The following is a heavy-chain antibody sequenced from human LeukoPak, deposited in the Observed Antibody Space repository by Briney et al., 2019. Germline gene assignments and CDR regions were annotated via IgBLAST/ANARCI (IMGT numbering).Heavy chain of an antibody. CDR3: AREGKLTGYSGGLGFNY. D-gene: IGHD6-19*01. CDR1: GFTFSSYS. V-gene: IGHV3-48*01. CDR2: ITGSSSSI. J-gene: IGHJ4*02. Sequence: GGSLRLSCAASGFTFSSYSMNWVRQAPGKGLEWVSYITGSSSSIYYADSVKGRFTISRDNDKNSLYLQMNSLRAEDTAVYYCAREGKLTGYSGGLGFNYWGQGTLVTVSS.